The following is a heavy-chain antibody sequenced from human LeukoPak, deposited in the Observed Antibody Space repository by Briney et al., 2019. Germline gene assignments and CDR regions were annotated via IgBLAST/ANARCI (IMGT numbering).Heavy chain of an antibody. J-gene: IGHJ4*02. V-gene: IGHV3-30*02. D-gene: IGHD5-18*01. Sequence: GGSLRLSCAASGFTFSSYGMHWVRQAPGKGLEWVAFIRYDGSNKYYADSVKGRFTISRDNSKNTLYLQMNSLRAEGTAVYYCAKTWGYSYGYFDYWGQGTLVTVSS. CDR3: AKTWGYSYGYFDY. CDR2: IRYDGSNK. CDR1: GFTFSSYG.